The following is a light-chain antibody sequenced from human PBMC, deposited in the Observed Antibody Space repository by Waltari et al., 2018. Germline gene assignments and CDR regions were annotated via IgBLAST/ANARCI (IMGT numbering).Light chain of an antibody. V-gene: IGKV3-20*01. J-gene: IGKJ1*01. CDR3: QHYVSLPAT. Sequence: EIVLTQSPGTLFLSPGEGATLSCRASQSVSRTLAWYQQKPGQAPRLLIYGASSRATGIPDRFSGSGSGTDFSLIISRLEPDDSAVYFCQHYVSLPATFGQGTKVEIK. CDR2: GAS. CDR1: QSVSRT.